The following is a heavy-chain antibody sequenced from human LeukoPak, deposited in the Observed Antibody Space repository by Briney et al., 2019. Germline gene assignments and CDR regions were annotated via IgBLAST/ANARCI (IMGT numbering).Heavy chain of an antibody. CDR3: AKGDNYGYYYYCMDV. Sequence: PSETLSLTCAVSGGSISSSNWWSWVRQPPGKGLEWIGEIYHSGSTNYNPSLKSRVTISVDKSKNQFSLKLSSVTAADTAVYYCAKGDNYGYYYYCMDVWGKGTTVTVSS. J-gene: IGHJ6*03. CDR2: IYHSGST. V-gene: IGHV4-4*02. CDR1: GGSISSSNW. D-gene: IGHD4/OR15-4a*01.